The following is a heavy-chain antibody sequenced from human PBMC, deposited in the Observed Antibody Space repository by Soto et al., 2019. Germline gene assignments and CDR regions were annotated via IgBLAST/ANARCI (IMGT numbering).Heavy chain of an antibody. Sequence: GGSLRLSCAASGFTFSSYSMNWVRQAPGKGLEWVSSISSRSSYIYYADSMKGRFTISRDNAKNSLYLQMNSLRAEDTAVYYCASDVLYVDYWGQGALVTVSS. V-gene: IGHV3-21*01. J-gene: IGHJ4*02. D-gene: IGHD3-10*01. CDR1: GFTFSSYS. CDR2: ISSRSSYI. CDR3: ASDVLYVDY.